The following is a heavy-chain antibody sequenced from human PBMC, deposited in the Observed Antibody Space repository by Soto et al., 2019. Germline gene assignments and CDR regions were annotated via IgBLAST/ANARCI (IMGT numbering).Heavy chain of an antibody. V-gene: IGHV4-39*01. J-gene: IGHJ4*02. Sequence: SEPLSLTCTVSDGSSINRSYYRIRDHQPPGKGLEWIGSVYYSGSTYYNPSLESRVTISVDKSKYQFSLKLMSLSAADTAVYYCGRLEGLATILYSLDYWGQGALVTVSS. CDR2: VYYSGST. D-gene: IGHD3-9*01. CDR1: DGSSINRSYY. CDR3: GRLEGLATILYSLDY.